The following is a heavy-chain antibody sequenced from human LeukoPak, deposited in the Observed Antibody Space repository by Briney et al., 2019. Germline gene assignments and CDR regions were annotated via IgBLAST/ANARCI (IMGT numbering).Heavy chain of an antibody. CDR1: GGSISSSSYY. V-gene: IGHV4-39*07. J-gene: IGHJ4*02. CDR2: IYYSGST. Sequence: SETLSLTCTVSGGSISSSSYYWGWIRQPPGKGLEWIGSIYYSGSTYYNPSLKSRVTISVDTSKNQFSLKLSSVTAADTAVYYCATQKGYYYGSGSYFDDYWGQGTLVTVSS. D-gene: IGHD3-10*01. CDR3: ATQKGYYYGSGSYFDDY.